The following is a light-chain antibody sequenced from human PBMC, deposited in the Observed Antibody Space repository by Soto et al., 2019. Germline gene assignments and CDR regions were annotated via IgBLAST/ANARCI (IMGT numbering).Light chain of an antibody. CDR3: EQYGSSPFT. CDR2: GAS. V-gene: IGKV3-20*01. CDR1: QSVSSNY. J-gene: IGKJ3*01. Sequence: EIVLTQSPGTRSLSPGESATLSSRVSQSVSSNYLAWYQQKPGQAPRLLIYGASSRATGIPDRFSGSGSGTDFTLTIRRLEPEDVAVYYCEQYGSSPFTFGPGTKVEIK.